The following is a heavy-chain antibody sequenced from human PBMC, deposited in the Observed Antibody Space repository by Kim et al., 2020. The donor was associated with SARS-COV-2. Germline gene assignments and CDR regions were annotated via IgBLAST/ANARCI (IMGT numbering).Heavy chain of an antibody. J-gene: IGHJ4*02. Sequence: GGSLRLSCAASGFTLSSSWMNWVRQAPGKGLEWVATIKEDGSEKYYVDSVKGRFTISRDNAKNSLFLQMNSLRVEDTAVYYCTRVSRSDGGDYGGQGTL. V-gene: IGHV3-7*01. CDR3: TRVSRSDGGDY. CDR2: IKEDGSEK. D-gene: IGHD1-26*01. CDR1: GFTLSSSW.